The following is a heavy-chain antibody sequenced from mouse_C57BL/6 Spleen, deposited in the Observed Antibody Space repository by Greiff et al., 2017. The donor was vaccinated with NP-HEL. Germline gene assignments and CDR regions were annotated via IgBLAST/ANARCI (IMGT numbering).Heavy chain of an antibody. Sequence: VQLQQSGAELVMPGASVKLSCKASGYTFTSYWMHWVKQRPGQGLEWIGEIDPSDSYTNYNQKFKGKSTLTVDKSSSTAYMQLSSLTSEDSAVYYCARFGLDKYYAMDYWGQGTSVTVSS. V-gene: IGHV1-69*01. D-gene: IGHD6-2*01. CDR1: GYTFTSYW. CDR2: IDPSDSYT. CDR3: ARFGLDKYYAMDY. J-gene: IGHJ4*01.